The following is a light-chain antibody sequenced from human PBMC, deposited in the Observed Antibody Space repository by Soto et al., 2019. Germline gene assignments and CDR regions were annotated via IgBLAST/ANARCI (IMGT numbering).Light chain of an antibody. V-gene: IGKV1-39*01. J-gene: IGKJ1*01. CDR3: QQSYTSPPT. CDR2: EAT. Sequence: DIQMTQSPSSLSASVGDRVAITCRASQTMSLYLNWYQQKPGKAPKLLIYEATNLQSGVPSRFSGSVSGTDFPLTISSLQTEDFASYFCQQSYTSPPTFGQGTKVEIK. CDR1: QTMSLY.